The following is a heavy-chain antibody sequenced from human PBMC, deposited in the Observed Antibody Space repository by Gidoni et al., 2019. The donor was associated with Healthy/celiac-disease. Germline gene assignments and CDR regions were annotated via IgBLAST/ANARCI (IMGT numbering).Heavy chain of an antibody. Sequence: EVQLVQSGAEVTKPGESLKNYCQGSGSSFTSYWIGWVRQRPGKGLDCRGIIYPGDSDTRYRPSFQGQVTISADKSISTAYLQWSSLKASDTAMYYCARHAIAVAGNCFDYWGQGTLVTVSS. V-gene: IGHV5-51*01. J-gene: IGHJ4*02. D-gene: IGHD6-19*01. CDR2: IYPGDSDT. CDR1: GSSFTSYW. CDR3: ARHAIAVAGNCFDY.